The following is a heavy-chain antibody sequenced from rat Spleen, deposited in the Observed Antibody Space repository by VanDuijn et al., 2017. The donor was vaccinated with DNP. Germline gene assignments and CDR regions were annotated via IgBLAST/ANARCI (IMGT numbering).Heavy chain of an antibody. J-gene: IGHJ3*01. CDR2: ISTGGGIT. CDR3: ATSGYGYDGYPFAY. V-gene: IGHV5S13*01. Sequence: EVQLVESGGGLVQPGRSLKLSCAVSGFTFSNHGMAWVRQAPTKGLEWVASISTGGGITFYRDSVKGRFTISRDNAKNTLFLQMDSLRSEDTATYYCATSGYGYDGYPFAYWGQGTLVTVSS. CDR1: GFTFSNHG. D-gene: IGHD1-12*03.